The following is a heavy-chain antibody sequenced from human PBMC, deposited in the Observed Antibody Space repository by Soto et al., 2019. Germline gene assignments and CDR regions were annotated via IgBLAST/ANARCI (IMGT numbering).Heavy chain of an antibody. J-gene: IGHJ5*02. CDR1: GGSISSYY. CDR3: ARESYYGSGYWFDP. CDR2: IYYSGST. D-gene: IGHD3-10*01. V-gene: IGHV4-59*01. Sequence: PSETLSLTCTVSGGSISSYYWSWIRQPPGKGLEWIGYIYYSGSTNYNPSLKSRVTISVDTSKNQFSLKLSSVTAADTAVYYCARESYYGSGYWFDPWGQGTLVAVSS.